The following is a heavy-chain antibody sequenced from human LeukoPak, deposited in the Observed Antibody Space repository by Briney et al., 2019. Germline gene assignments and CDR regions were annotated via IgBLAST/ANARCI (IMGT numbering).Heavy chain of an antibody. J-gene: IGHJ2*01. D-gene: IGHD3-22*01. Sequence: SETLSLTCTVSGGSISSYYWSWIRQPPGKGLEWIGYVYYSGNTNYNPSLKSRVSISIDTSKNQFSLQLSSVTAADTAVYYCARDRDSSGLRDFDLWGRGTLVTVSA. CDR3: ARDRDSSGLRDFDL. CDR1: GGSISSYY. V-gene: IGHV4-59*01. CDR2: VYYSGNT.